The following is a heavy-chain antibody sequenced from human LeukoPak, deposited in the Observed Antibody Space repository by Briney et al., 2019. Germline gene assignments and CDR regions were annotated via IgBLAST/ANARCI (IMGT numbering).Heavy chain of an antibody. CDR2: ISGSGGST. CDR3: ARDESGYYTLFDY. CDR1: GFTFSSYA. V-gene: IGHV3-23*01. J-gene: IGHJ4*02. Sequence: GGSLRLSCAASGFTFSSYAMSWVRQAPGKGLERVSAISGSGGSTYYADSVKGRFTISRDNAKNSLYLQMNSLRAEDTAVYYCARDESGYYTLFDYWGQGTLVTVSS. D-gene: IGHD3-22*01.